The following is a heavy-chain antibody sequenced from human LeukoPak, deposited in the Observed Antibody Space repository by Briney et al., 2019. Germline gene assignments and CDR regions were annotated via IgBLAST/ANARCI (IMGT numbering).Heavy chain of an antibody. CDR2: ISGSGGST. Sequence: GGSLRLSCAASGFTLSSYTMSWVRQAPGKGLEWVSAISGSGGSTYYADSVKGRSTISRDNSKNTPYLQMNSLRTEDTAVYYCAKVMGNTYHAAFDIWGQRTMFTVSS. CDR3: AKVMGNTYHAAFDI. J-gene: IGHJ3*02. V-gene: IGHV3-23*01. CDR1: GFTLSSYT. D-gene: IGHD1/OR15-1a*01.